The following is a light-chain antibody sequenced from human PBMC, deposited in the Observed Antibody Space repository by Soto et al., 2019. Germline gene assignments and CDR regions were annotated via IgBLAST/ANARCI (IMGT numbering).Light chain of an antibody. CDR3: SSYVGTNSYV. CDR1: SSDVGGYNH. Sequence: QSVLTQPPSASGSPGQSVTISCTGTSSDVGGYNHVSWYQHHPGKAPKLIIYEVYKRPSGVPDRFSGSKSGNTAALTVSGLKAEDEADYYCSSYVGTNSYVFGTGTKVTVL. J-gene: IGLJ1*01. CDR2: EVY. V-gene: IGLV2-8*01.